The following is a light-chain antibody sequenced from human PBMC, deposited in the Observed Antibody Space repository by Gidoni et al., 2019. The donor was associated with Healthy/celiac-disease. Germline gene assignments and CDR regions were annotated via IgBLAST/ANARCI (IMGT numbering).Light chain of an antibody. CDR3: QVWDTTSDPVA. CDR1: HIVARS. CDR2: FDK. J-gene: IGLJ2*01. Sequence: SYILTQPPSVSVAPGRTARIPCGGNHIVARSVHWYQQKPGQAPVLVIYFDKDRPSGIPERFAVSNSGDTATLTISRVEAGDEAVYHCQVWDTTSDPVAFGGGTKLTVL. V-gene: IGLV3-21*01.